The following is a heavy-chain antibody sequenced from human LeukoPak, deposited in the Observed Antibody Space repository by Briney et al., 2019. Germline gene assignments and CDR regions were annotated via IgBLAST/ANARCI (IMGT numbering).Heavy chain of an antibody. CDR1: EYTFTVYY. Sequence: ASVKLSSTASEYTFTVYYMHWVRQAPRQGLEWMRWMNLKSGGTTYAQKFQGRVTLTRDTSSSAAYMELSRLRSDDTAVYYCAGSPHILAGENFDYWGQGTLVTVSS. CDR3: AGSPHILAGENFDY. J-gene: IGHJ4*02. D-gene: IGHD3-9*01. CDR2: MNLKSGGT. V-gene: IGHV1-2*02.